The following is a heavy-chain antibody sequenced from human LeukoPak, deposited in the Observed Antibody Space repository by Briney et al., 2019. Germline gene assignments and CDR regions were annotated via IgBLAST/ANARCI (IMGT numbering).Heavy chain of an antibody. D-gene: IGHD3-10*01. CDR3: ARGLTYYYGSGNTHFDY. V-gene: IGHV3-7*04. CDR2: IKQDGSEK. CDR1: GFTFSSYW. J-gene: IGHJ4*02. Sequence: PGGSLTLSCAASGFTFSSYWMSWVRQAPGKGLEWVANIKQDGSEKYYVDSVKGRLTISRDNAKNSLELEMNNLRGDGTAVDYCARGLTYYYGSGNTHFDYWGRGTLVTVSS.